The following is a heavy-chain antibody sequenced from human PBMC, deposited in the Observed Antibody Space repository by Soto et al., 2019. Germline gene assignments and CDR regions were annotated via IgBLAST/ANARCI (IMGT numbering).Heavy chain of an antibody. J-gene: IGHJ6*02. CDR3: ARSGHITGTSYYYYGMDV. CDR2: IYPGDSDT. V-gene: IGHV5-51*01. Sequence: GGSLRLSCAASGFTFSSYWIGWVRQMPGKGLEWMGIIYPGDSDTRYSPSFQGQVTISADKSISTAYLQWSSLKASDTAMYYCARSGHITGTSYYYYGMDVWGQGTTVTVSS. D-gene: IGHD1-7*01. CDR1: GFTFSSYW.